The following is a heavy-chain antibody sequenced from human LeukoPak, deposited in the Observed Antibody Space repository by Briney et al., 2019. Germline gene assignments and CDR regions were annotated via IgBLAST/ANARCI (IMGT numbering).Heavy chain of an antibody. CDR2: MKGTGET. CDR3: ARASWVSTTDAVR. D-gene: IGHD1-14*01. Sequence: GGSLRLSCAASGLSFTTFAMSWVRQGPARGLEWVSSMKGTGETFYADSVKGRFTLSRDSSRNTVHLQLNSLRVEDTAIYYCARASWVSTTDAVRWGQGTLVTVSS. J-gene: IGHJ4*02. V-gene: IGHV3-23*01. CDR1: GLSFTTFA.